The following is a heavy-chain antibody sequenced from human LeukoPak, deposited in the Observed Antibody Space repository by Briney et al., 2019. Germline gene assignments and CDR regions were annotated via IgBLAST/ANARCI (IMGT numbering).Heavy chain of an antibody. CDR1: GYRFNNYA. J-gene: IGHJ4*02. Sequence: GGSLRLSCAASGYRFNNYAIHWFRQAPGKGLEYVSGINNNGGSTYYANSVKGRFTISRSNSKNSLFLQMGSLTSEDTAVYYCARDYQTGFTGPGGDFWGQGTLVTVSS. CDR2: INNNGGST. V-gene: IGHV3-64*01. D-gene: IGHD3-9*01. CDR3: ARDYQTGFTGPGGDF.